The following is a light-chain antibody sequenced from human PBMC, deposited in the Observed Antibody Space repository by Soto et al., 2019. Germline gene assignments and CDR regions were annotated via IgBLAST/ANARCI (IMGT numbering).Light chain of an antibody. V-gene: IGKV1-5*01. CDR2: DAS. Sequence: DIQMTQSPSSLSPSVGDRVTITCRASRSISDWLAWYQQKPGKAPELLIFDASNLKSGVSSRFSGSGSGTEFTLTISRLQPDDVETYYCLQYSSHSWTFGQGTKVDI. CDR3: LQYSSHSWT. J-gene: IGKJ1*01. CDR1: RSISDW.